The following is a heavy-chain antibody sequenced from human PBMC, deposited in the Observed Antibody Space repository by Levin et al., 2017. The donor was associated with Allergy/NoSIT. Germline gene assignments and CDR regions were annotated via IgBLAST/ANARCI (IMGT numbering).Heavy chain of an antibody. CDR1: GGSISSSSHH. CDR2: IYYTGTT. J-gene: IGHJ4*02. D-gene: IGHD6-6*01. CDR3: AGEYSSSSAY. Sequence: SETLSLTCTVSGGSISSSSHHWGWVRQPPGKGLEWIGSIYYTGTTYYRPSLRGRVTISVDTSKNQFSLKLTSVTAADTAMYYCAGEYSSSSAYWGQGTLVTVSS. V-gene: IGHV4-39*07.